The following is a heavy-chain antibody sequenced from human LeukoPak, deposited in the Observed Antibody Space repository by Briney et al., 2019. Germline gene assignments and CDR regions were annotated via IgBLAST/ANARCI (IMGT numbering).Heavy chain of an antibody. D-gene: IGHD4-17*01. CDR3: ARELTTVTTFDNWFDP. CDR2: IYYSGST. Sequence: SETLSLTCTVSGGSISSGDYYWSWLRQPPGKGLAWIGYIYYSGSTYYNPSLKSRVTISVDTSKNQFSLKLSSVTAADTAVYYCARELTTVTTFDNWFDPWGQGTLVTVSS. V-gene: IGHV4-30-4*01. J-gene: IGHJ5*02. CDR1: GGSISSGDYY.